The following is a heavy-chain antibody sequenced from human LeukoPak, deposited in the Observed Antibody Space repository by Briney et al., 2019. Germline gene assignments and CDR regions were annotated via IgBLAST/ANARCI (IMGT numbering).Heavy chain of an antibody. Sequence: GGSLRLSCAASGFTFSSYAMSWVRQAPGKGLEWVSAISGSGGSTYYADSVKGRFTISRDNSKNTLYLQMNSLRAEDTAVYYCARDSSRRVRGVDYYGMDVWGQGTTVTVSS. CDR2: ISGSGGST. V-gene: IGHV3-23*01. J-gene: IGHJ6*02. CDR3: ARDSSRRVRGVDYYGMDV. CDR1: GFTFSSYA. D-gene: IGHD3-10*01.